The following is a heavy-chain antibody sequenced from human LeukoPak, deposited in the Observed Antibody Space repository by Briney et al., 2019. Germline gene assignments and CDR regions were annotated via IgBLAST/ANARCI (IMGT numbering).Heavy chain of an antibody. CDR3: VRVLPSTG. V-gene: IGHV1-46*01. CDR2: INPSGGTT. Sequence: GASVKVSCKASGYTFTSYYMHWVRQAPGQGLEWMGIINPSGGTTSYAQKFQGRVTMTRDTSTSTVYMELSSLRSDGTAVYYCVRVLPSTGWGQGTLVTVSS. CDR1: GYTFTSYY. J-gene: IGHJ4*02.